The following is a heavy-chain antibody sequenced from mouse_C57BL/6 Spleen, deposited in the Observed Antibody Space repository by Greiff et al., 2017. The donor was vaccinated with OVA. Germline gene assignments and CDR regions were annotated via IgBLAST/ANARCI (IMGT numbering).Heavy chain of an antibody. CDR1: GFSLTSYG. CDR3: AINYYGSSEYFDV. D-gene: IGHD1-1*01. Sequence: VQLQQSGPGLVQPSQSLSITCTVSGFSLTSYGVHWVRQSPGKGLEWLGVIWRGGSTDYNAAFMSRLSITKDNSKSQVFFKMNSLQADDTAIYYCAINYYGSSEYFDVWGTGTTVTVSS. V-gene: IGHV2-5*01. CDR2: IWRGGST. J-gene: IGHJ1*03.